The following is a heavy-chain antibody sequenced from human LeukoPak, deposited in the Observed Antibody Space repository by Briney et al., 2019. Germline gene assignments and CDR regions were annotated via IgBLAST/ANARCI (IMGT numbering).Heavy chain of an antibody. J-gene: IGHJ4*02. CDR1: GYSISSGYY. CDR3: ARQDCSSTSCYHGDDY. D-gene: IGHD2-2*01. V-gene: IGHV4-38-2*02. Sequence: SETLSLTCTVSGYSISSGYYWGWIRQPPGKGLEGIGSIYHSGSTYYNPSLKSRVTISVDTSKNQFSLKLSSVTAADTAVYYCARQDCSSTSCYHGDDYWGQGTLVTVSS. CDR2: IYHSGST.